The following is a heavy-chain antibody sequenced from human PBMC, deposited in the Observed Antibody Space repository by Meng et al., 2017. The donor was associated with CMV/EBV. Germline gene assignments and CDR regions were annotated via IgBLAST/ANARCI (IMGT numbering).Heavy chain of an antibody. CDR3: ARVSQQDYYTDLVWFDS. D-gene: IGHD3-3*01. CDR2: YFYSGGA. J-gene: IGHJ5*01. Sequence: GSLRLSCTVSGGSISSSSYYWGGSRGPPGKGLVWIGSYFYSGGAFYNPSLKCRVTISLDMSKNHFSLKLSSVTAADTAVYYCARVSQQDYYTDLVWFDSWGQGTLVTVSS. V-gene: IGHV4-39*07. CDR1: GGSISSSSYY.